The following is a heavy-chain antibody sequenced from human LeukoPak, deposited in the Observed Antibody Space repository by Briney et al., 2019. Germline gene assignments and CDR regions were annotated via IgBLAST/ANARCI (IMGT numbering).Heavy chain of an antibody. CDR2: IYYSGST. CDR3: ARSGYSSYYMDV. D-gene: IGHD6-13*01. V-gene: IGHV4-38-2*02. J-gene: IGHJ6*03. Sequence: SETLSLTCTVSGFSISSGVYWGWIRQPPGKGLEWIGSIYYSGSTYYNPSLKSRVTISVDTSKNQFSLKLSSVTAADTAVYYCARSGYSSYYMDVWGKGTTVTVSS. CDR1: GFSISSGVY.